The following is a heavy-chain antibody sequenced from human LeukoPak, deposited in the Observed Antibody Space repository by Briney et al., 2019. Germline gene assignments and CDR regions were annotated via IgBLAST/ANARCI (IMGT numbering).Heavy chain of an antibody. CDR3: AQKRPGNYPFDY. V-gene: IGHV3-23*01. CDR2: SGTSGDT. D-gene: IGHD4-11*01. CDR1: GFTFSNYA. J-gene: IGHJ4*02. Sequence: GGSLRLSCAASGFTFSNYALNWVRQAPGRGLEWVSASGTSGDTYYADSVRGRFTISRDNAKNMVYLQMSSLGAEDTALYYCAQKRPGNYPFDYWGQGTLVTVSS.